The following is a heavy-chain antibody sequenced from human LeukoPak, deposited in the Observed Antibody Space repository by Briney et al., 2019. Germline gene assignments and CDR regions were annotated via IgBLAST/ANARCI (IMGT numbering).Heavy chain of an antibody. CDR1: GFTFSNAW. D-gene: IGHD2-2*01. V-gene: IGHV3-15*01. Sequence: PGGSLRLSCAASGFTFSNAWMSWVRQAPGKGLEWVGRIKGKTDGGTTDYAAPVKGRFTISRDDSKNTLDLQMNSLKTEDTAVYYCTTRRIYCTSTTCSRSQVAYWGQGPLVTVSS. J-gene: IGHJ4*02. CDR2: IKGKTDGGTT. CDR3: TTRRIYCTSTTCSRSQVAY.